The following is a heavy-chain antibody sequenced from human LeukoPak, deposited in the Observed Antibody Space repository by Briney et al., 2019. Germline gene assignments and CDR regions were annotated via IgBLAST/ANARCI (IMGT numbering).Heavy chain of an antibody. CDR3: AKSDGYGLIDY. V-gene: IGHV4-39*01. J-gene: IGHJ4*02. D-gene: IGHD5-24*01. Sequence: SETLSLTCTVSGDSISTSNSYWGWIRQPPGKGLEWIGRIYITESTNYNPSLKSRVTISLETSKNQFSLRLSSVTTADTAVYYCAKSDGYGLIDYWGQGTLVTVSS. CDR2: IYITEST. CDR1: GDSISTSNSY.